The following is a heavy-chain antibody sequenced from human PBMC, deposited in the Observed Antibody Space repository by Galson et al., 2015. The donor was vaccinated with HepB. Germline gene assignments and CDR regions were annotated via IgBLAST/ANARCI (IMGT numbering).Heavy chain of an antibody. Sequence: SLRLSCAASGFTFDDYGMSWVRQAPGKGLEWVSGINWNGGSTGYADSVKGRFTISRDNAKNSLYLQMNSLRAEDTALYYCARDGGLVGALTYWYFDLWGRGTLVTVSS. CDR3: ARDGGLVGALTYWYFDL. V-gene: IGHV3-20*04. D-gene: IGHD1-26*01. CDR2: INWNGGST. J-gene: IGHJ2*01. CDR1: GFTFDDYG.